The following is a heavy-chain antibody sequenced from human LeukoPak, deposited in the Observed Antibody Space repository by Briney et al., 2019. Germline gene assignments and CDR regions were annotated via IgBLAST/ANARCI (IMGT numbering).Heavy chain of an antibody. CDR3: ARQQLPDGTYYFDY. CDR2: IHYSGHT. D-gene: IGHD6-13*01. Sequence: SETLSLTCTVSGGSISNYYWSWVRQPPGKGLEWIAYIHYSGHTNYNPSLKSRDTISLDKSKNQFSLKLTTVTAAATALYYCARQQLPDGTYYFDYWGQGTLVTVSS. V-gene: IGHV4-59*01. CDR1: GGSISNYY. J-gene: IGHJ4*02.